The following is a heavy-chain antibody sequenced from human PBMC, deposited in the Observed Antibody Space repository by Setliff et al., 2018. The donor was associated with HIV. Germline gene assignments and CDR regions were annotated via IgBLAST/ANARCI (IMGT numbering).Heavy chain of an antibody. CDR1: GYTLTTYG. Sequence: ASVKVSCKASGYTLTTYGITWVRQAPGQGLEWMGWINTYNGNTNYAQNLQGRITMTTDTSTSTAFMEVRSLRSDDTAVYYCARGSSGYDNFDYWGQGTLVTVS. CDR2: INTYNGNT. D-gene: IGHD5-12*01. J-gene: IGHJ4*02. V-gene: IGHV1-18*01. CDR3: ARGSSGYDNFDY.